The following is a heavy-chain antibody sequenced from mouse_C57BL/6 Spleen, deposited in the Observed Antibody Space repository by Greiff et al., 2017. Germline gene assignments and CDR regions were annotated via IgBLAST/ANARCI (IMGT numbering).Heavy chain of an antibody. V-gene: IGHV5-4*03. D-gene: IGHD1-1*02. Sequence: DVRLVESGGGLVKPGGSLKLSCAASGFTFSSYAMSWVRQTPEKRLEWVATISDGGSYTYYPDNVKGRFTISRDNAKNNLYLQMSHLKSEDTAMYYSARGVAVFDYWGQGTTLTVSS. CDR1: GFTFSSYA. CDR3: ARGVAVFDY. CDR2: ISDGGSYT. J-gene: IGHJ2*01.